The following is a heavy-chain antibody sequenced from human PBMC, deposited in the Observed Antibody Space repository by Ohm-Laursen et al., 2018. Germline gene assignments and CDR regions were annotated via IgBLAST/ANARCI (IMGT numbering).Heavy chain of an antibody. CDR2: IIPIFGTA. CDR1: GGTFSSYA. Sequence: ASVKVSCNASGGTFSSYAISWVRQAPGQGLEWMGGIIPIFGTANYAQKFQGRVTITADESTSTAYMELSSLRSEDTAVYYCARTPATVTTMVYYFDYWGQGTLVTVSS. V-gene: IGHV1-69*13. CDR3: ARTPATVTTMVYYFDY. D-gene: IGHD4-17*01. J-gene: IGHJ4*02.